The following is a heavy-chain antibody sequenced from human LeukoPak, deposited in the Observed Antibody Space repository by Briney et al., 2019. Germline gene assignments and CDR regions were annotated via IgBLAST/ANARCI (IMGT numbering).Heavy chain of an antibody. D-gene: IGHD2-2*02. CDR2: IYTSGST. Sequence: PSQTLSLTCTVSGGSISSGSYYWSWIRQPAGKGLEWIGRIYTSGSTNYNPSLKSRVTISVDTSKNQFSLKLSSVTAADTAVYYCARDDFDCSSTSCYIRDYYYYYMDVWGKGTTVTVSS. J-gene: IGHJ6*03. V-gene: IGHV4-61*02. CDR3: ARDDFDCSSTSCYIRDYYYYYMDV. CDR1: GGSISSGSYY.